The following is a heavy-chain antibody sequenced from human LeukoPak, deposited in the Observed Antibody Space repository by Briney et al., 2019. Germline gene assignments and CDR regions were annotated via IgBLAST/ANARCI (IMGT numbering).Heavy chain of an antibody. Sequence: ASVKVSCKASGGTLTSYTISWVRQAPGQGLEWMGWIDPKSGGTNYAQKFHGRLTMTRDTSITTAYIELSSLRFDDTAVYYCARDDGQFGVVVSIGYWGQGILVTVSS. CDR2: IDPKSGGT. CDR3: ARDDGQFGVVVSIGY. D-gene: IGHD3-10*01. J-gene: IGHJ4*02. CDR1: GGTLTSYT. V-gene: IGHV1-2*02.